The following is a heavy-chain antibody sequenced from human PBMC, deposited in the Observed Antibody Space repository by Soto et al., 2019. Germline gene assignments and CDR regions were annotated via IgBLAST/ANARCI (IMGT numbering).Heavy chain of an antibody. Sequence: SVKVSCKASGGTFSSYAISWVRQAPRQGLEWMGGIIPIFGTANYAQKFQGRVTITADESTSTAYMELSSLRSEDTAVYYCARDKYSSGPNWFDPWGQGTLVTVSS. V-gene: IGHV1-69*13. D-gene: IGHD6-19*01. CDR2: IIPIFGTA. J-gene: IGHJ5*02. CDR3: ARDKYSSGPNWFDP. CDR1: GGTFSSYA.